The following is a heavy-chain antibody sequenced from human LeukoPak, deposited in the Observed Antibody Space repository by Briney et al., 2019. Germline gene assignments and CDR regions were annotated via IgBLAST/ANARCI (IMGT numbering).Heavy chain of an antibody. CDR3: ARTRDGYNTNWFNP. CDR1: GFTFSSYS. CDR2: ISSSSSYI. V-gene: IGHV3-21*01. D-gene: IGHD5-24*01. Sequence: GGSLRLSCAASGFTFSSYSMNWVRQAPGKGLEWVSSISSSSSYIYYADSVKGRFTISRDNAKNSLYLQMNSLRAEDTAVYYCARTRDGYNTNWFNPWGQGTLVTVSS. J-gene: IGHJ5*02.